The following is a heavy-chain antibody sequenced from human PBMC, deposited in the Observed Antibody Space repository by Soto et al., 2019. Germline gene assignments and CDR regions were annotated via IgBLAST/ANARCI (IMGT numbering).Heavy chain of an antibody. CDR3: AKGKYQLRPYGMDV. CDR2: ISYDGSNK. J-gene: IGHJ6*02. D-gene: IGHD2-2*01. Sequence: QVQLVESGGGVVQPGRSLRLSCAASGFTFSSYGMHWVRQAPGKGLEWVAVISYDGSNKYYADSVKGRFTISRDNSKNTLYLQMNSLRAEDTAVYYCAKGKYQLRPYGMDVWGQGTTFTVSS. V-gene: IGHV3-30*18. CDR1: GFTFSSYG.